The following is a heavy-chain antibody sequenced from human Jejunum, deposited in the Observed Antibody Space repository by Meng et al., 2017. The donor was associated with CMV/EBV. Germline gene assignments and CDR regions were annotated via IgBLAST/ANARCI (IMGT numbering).Heavy chain of an antibody. V-gene: IGHV4-39*07. J-gene: IGHJ4*02. CDR1: GLLSHNTYA. D-gene: IGHD7-27*01. CDR2: INYSGRT. CDR3: ARDRDDNWGNFDS. Sequence: GLLSHNTYAWAWLRQPPGEGLEWIGSINYSGRTYSNPSLRSRVSIYVDTTNNTFSLKLTSVAAADTAIYYCARDRDDNWGNFDSWGQGSLVTVSS.